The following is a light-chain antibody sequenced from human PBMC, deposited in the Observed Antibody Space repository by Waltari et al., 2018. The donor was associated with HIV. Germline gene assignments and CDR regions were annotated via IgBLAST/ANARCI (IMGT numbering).Light chain of an antibody. CDR3: QQYNSSPWA. CDR2: KAS. V-gene: IGKV1-5*03. CDR1: QNIVRW. Sequence: DIQMTQSPPTLSASIGDRVTITCRASQNIVRWFAWYQQKPGKAPKLLIYKASLLESGVPSRFSGSGSGTDFALTISSLQPVDSATYYCQQYNSSPWAFGQGTTVEIK. J-gene: IGKJ1*01.